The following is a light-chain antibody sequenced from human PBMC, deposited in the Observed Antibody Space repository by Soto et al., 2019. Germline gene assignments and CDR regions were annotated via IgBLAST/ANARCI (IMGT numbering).Light chain of an antibody. CDR3: SSYAGSNNYV. Sequence: QSALTQPPSASGSPGQSVTISCTGTSSDVGGYNYVSWYQHHPGKAPKLMNYDVSKRPSGVPDRFSGSKSGNTASLTVSGLQAEDEADYYCSSYAGSNNYVFGTGTKVTVL. CDR1: SSDVGGYNY. V-gene: IGLV2-8*01. CDR2: DVS. J-gene: IGLJ1*01.